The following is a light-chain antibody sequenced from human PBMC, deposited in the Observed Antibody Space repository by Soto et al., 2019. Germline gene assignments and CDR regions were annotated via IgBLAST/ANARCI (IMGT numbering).Light chain of an antibody. J-gene: IGLJ2*01. CDR1: TSNIATNY. CDR3: AAWDDSLSGVL. CDR2: RNS. Sequence: QSVLTQPPSASGTPGQRVTISCSGGTSNIATNYVYWYQHLPGTAPRLLVYRNSQRPSGVPDRFSGSKSGTSASLAISGLRXXXXXDYYCAAWDDSLSGVLFGGGTKLTV. V-gene: IGLV1-47*01.